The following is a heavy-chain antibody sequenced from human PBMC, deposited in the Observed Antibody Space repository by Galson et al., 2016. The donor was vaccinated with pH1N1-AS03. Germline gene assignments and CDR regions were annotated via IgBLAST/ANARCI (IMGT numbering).Heavy chain of an antibody. CDR3: AKVGGWQWLVP. Sequence: SLRLSCAASGFTVTRNDMHWVRHATGKGLEWVSIIAATGPTHYADSVKGRFTISRDNSKYTLYPQLNSLRPEDTAVYYCAKVGGWQWLVPGGQGTLVTVPS. CDR2: IAATGPT. CDR1: GFTVTRND. D-gene: IGHD6-19*01. V-gene: IGHV3-13*01. J-gene: IGHJ4*02.